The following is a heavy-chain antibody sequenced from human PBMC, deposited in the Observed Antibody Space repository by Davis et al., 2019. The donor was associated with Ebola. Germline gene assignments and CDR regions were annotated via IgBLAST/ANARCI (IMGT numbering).Heavy chain of an antibody. J-gene: IGHJ6*02. CDR1: GFSFSTYA. Sequence: GGSLRLSCAASGFSFSTYAMSWVRQAPGKGLEWVSAISGSGGSTYYADSVKGRFTISRDNSKKTLYLQMNSLRAEDTAVYYCARGYQLLPYGMDVWGQGTTVTVSS. D-gene: IGHD2-2*01. CDR3: ARGYQLLPYGMDV. V-gene: IGHV3-23*01. CDR2: ISGSGGST.